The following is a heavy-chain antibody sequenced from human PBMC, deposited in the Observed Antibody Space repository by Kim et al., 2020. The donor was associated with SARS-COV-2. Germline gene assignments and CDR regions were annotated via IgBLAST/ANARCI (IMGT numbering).Heavy chain of an antibody. V-gene: IGHV4-34*01. CDR3: ARGRGYRGYSYGSWSSSWYFVY. D-gene: IGHD5-18*01. J-gene: IGHJ4*02. CDR2: INHSGST. CDR1: GGSFSGYY. Sequence: SETLSLTCAVYGGSFSGYYWSWIRQPPGKGLEWIGEINHSGSTNYNPSLKSRVTISVDTSKNQFSLKLSSVTAADTAVYYCARGRGYRGYSYGSWSSSWYFVYWGQGTLVTVSS.